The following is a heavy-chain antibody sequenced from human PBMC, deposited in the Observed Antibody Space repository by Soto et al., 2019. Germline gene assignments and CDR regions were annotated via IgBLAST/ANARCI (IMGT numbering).Heavy chain of an antibody. V-gene: IGHV3-23*01. Sequence: EVQLLESGGGLVQPGGSLRLSCAASGFTFSSYAMSWVRQAPGKGLEWVSAISGSGGSTYYADSVKGRFSSSRDNSKNTLDLQMSSVRAEDTAVYYCASGKGWRQHLADYYYYYMDVWGKGTTVTVSS. D-gene: IGHD6-13*01. CDR2: ISGSGGST. CDR3: ASGKGWRQHLADYYYYYMDV. J-gene: IGHJ6*03. CDR1: GFTFSSYA.